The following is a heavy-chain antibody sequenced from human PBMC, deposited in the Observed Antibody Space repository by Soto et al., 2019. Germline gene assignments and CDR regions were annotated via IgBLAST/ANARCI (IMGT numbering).Heavy chain of an antibody. CDR3: AKDHQQWLTRGPFDY. Sequence: GGSLRLSCAASGFTFSSYAMSWARQAPGKGLEWVSAISGSGGSTYYADSVKGRFTISRDNSKNTLYLQMNSLRAEDTAVYYCAKDHQQWLTRGPFDYWGQGTLVTVSS. CDR2: ISGSGGST. J-gene: IGHJ4*02. D-gene: IGHD6-19*01. CDR1: GFTFSSYA. V-gene: IGHV3-23*01.